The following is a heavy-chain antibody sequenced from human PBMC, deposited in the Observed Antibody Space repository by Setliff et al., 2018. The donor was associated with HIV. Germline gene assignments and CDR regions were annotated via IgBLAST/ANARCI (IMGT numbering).Heavy chain of an antibody. CDR2: ISAYSGDT. CDR1: GYSFTSYA. J-gene: IGHJ4*02. Sequence: ASVKVSCKASGYSFTSYALSWLRQAPGQGLEWMGWISAYSGDTDYAQNLRGRVTLTTDTSKNQFSLKLITLTVADTAVYYCALLEVPFIGGRIPSFWGQGTLVTVSS. D-gene: IGHD3-16*01. V-gene: IGHV1-18*01. CDR3: ALLEVPFIGGRIPSF.